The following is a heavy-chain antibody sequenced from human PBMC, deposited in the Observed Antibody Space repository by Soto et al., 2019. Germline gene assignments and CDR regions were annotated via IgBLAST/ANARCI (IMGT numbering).Heavy chain of an antibody. J-gene: IGHJ4*02. V-gene: IGHV4-59*12. Sequence: SETLSLTCTVSGGSISSYYWSWIRQPPGKGLEWIGYIYYSGSTSYNPSLKSRLTISVDKSKNQLSLNLDSVTAADTALYYCAIETVAGRDYWGQGTLVT. CDR2: IYYSGST. CDR1: GGSISSYY. CDR3: AIETVAGRDY. D-gene: IGHD6-19*01.